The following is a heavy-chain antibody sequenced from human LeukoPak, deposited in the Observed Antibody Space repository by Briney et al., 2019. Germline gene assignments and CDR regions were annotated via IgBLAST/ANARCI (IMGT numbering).Heavy chain of an antibody. CDR1: GFTFSDYY. CDR2: ISSSGSTI. D-gene: IGHD3-10*01. Sequence: GGSLRLSCAASGFTFSDYYTTWIRQAPGKGLEWVSHISSSGSTIYYADSVKGRFTISRDNAKNLLYLQMNSLRAEDTAVYYCARARPVYYGGECGYWGQGTLVTVSS. V-gene: IGHV3-11*01. J-gene: IGHJ4*02. CDR3: ARARPVYYGGECGY.